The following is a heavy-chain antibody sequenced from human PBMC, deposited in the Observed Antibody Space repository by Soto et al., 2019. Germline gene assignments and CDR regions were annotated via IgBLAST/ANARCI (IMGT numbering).Heavy chain of an antibody. CDR2: ISYDGSNK. J-gene: IGHJ6*02. CDR1: GFTFSSYG. D-gene: IGHD2-2*01. Sequence: PGGSLRLSCAASGFTFSSYGMHWVRQAPGKGLEWVAVISYDGSNKYYADSVKGRFTISRDNSKNTLYLQMNSLRAEDTAVYYCAKDLWDCSSTSCAYVSLSGVPYYYGMDVWGQGTTVTVSS. CDR3: AKDLWDCSSTSCAYVSLSGVPYYYGMDV. V-gene: IGHV3-30*18.